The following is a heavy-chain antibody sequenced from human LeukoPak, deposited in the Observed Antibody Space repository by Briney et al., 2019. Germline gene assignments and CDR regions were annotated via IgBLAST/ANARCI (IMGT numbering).Heavy chain of an antibody. CDR3: ARDPPRPVPDLYSSGWYRGGYFQH. V-gene: IGHV7-4-1*02. CDR1: GYTFTSYA. D-gene: IGHD6-19*01. J-gene: IGHJ1*01. Sequence: GASVKVSCKASGYTFTSYAMNWVRQAPGQGLEWMGWINTNTGNPTYAQGFTGRFVFSLDTSVSTAYLQISSLKAEDTAVYYCARDPPRPVPDLYSSGWYRGGYFQHWGQGTLVTVSS. CDR2: INTNTGNP.